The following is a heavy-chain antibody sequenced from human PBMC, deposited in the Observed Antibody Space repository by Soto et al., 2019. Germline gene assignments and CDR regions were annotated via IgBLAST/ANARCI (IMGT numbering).Heavy chain of an antibody. CDR1: GFTFSSDD. Sequence: PGGCLRRSCAASGFTFSSDDLHWVRQVTGKGLEWVSAIGTAGDTYYPGSVKGRFTISRENAKNSLYLQMNSLRAEDTAVYYCARDRYSSGWLAFDIWGQGTMVTV. D-gene: IGHD6-19*01. J-gene: IGHJ3*02. V-gene: IGHV3-13*01. CDR3: ARDRYSSGWLAFDI. CDR2: IGTAGDT.